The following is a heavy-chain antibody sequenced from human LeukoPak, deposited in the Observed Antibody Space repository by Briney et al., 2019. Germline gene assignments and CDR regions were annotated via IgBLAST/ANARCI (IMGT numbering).Heavy chain of an antibody. Sequence: ASAKVSCKASGYTFTSYDINWVRQATGQGLEWMGWMNPNSGNTGYAQKFQGRVTMTRNTSISTAYMELSSLRSEDTAVYYCALYCSGGSCYNGGPWGQGALVTVSS. CDR3: ALYCSGGSCYNGGP. J-gene: IGHJ5*02. V-gene: IGHV1-8*01. D-gene: IGHD2-15*01. CDR1: GYTFTSYD. CDR2: MNPNSGNT.